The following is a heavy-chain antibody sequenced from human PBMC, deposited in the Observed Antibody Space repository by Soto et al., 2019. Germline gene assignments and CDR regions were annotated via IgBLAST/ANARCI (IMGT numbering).Heavy chain of an antibody. CDR3: AKEGVVVVPAAMTLNWPIDY. D-gene: IGHD2-2*01. J-gene: IGHJ4*02. CDR2: ISGSGGST. V-gene: IGHV3-23*01. Sequence: GGSLRLSCAASGFTFSSYSMNWVRQAPGKGLEWVSAISGSGGSTYYADSVKGRFTISRDNSKNTLYLQMNSLRAEDTAVYYCAKEGVVVVPAAMTLNWPIDYWGQGTLVTVSS. CDR1: GFTFSSYS.